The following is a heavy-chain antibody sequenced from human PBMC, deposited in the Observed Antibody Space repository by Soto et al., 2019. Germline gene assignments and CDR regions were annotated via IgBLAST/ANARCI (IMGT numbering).Heavy chain of an antibody. CDR1: GYTFTSYY. D-gene: IGHD3-3*01. J-gene: IGHJ4*02. CDR2: INPSGGST. V-gene: IGHV1-46*03. CDR3: ARNLNDFWSGYQMWFLY. Sequence: ASVKVSCKASGYTFTSYYMHWVRQAPGQGLEWMGIINPSGGSTSYAQKFQGRVTMTRDTSTSTVYMELSSLRSEDTAVYYCARNLNDFWSGYQMWFLYWGQGTLVTVSS.